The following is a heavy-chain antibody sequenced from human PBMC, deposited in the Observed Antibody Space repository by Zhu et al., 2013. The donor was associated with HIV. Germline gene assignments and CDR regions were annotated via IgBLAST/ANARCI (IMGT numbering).Heavy chain of an antibody. Sequence: QVQLVQSGAEVKKPGASVKVSCKASGYTFTNYAIQWVRQAPGQRLEWMGWIFAGNGNTKYAQKFQGRVTITRDTSASTAYMELSNLTSEDTAVYYCAREYCSGGTCSPPGGYWGRGTLVTVSS. CDR3: AREYCSGGTCSPPGGY. D-gene: IGHD2-15*01. CDR1: GYTFTNYA. V-gene: IGHV1-3*01. CDR2: IFAGNGNT. J-gene: IGHJ4*02.